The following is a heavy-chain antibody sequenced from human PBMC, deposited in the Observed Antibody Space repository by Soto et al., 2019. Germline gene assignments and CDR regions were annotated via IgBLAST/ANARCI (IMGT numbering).Heavy chain of an antibody. CDR1: GGSISSSSYY. J-gene: IGHJ3*02. CDR3: ASFRPSGATRDIVVREAFDI. V-gene: IGHV4-39*01. Sequence: SETLSLTCTVSGGSISSSSYYWGWIRQPPGKGLEWIGSIYYSGSTYYNPSLKSRVTISVDTSKNQFSLKLSSVTAADTAVYYCASFRPSGATRDIVVREAFDIWGQGTMVTVSS. CDR2: IYYSGST. D-gene: IGHD2-2*01.